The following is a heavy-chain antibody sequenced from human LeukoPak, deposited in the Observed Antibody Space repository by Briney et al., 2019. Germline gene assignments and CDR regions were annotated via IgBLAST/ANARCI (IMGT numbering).Heavy chain of an antibody. Sequence: SETLSLTCTVSSGSISSYYWSWIRQPPGKGLEWIGYIYYSGSTNYNPSLKSRVTISVDTSKNQFSLKLSSVTAADTAVYYCARGESSGWYSTDAFDIWGQGTMVTVSS. V-gene: IGHV4-59*01. CDR2: IYYSGST. CDR1: SGSISSYY. D-gene: IGHD6-19*01. CDR3: ARGESSGWYSTDAFDI. J-gene: IGHJ3*02.